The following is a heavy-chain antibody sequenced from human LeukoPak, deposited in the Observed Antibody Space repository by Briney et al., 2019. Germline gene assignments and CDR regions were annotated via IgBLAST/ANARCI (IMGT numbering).Heavy chain of an antibody. J-gene: IGHJ6*03. Sequence: HPGGSLRLSCAASGFTFSSYEMNWVRQAPGKGLEWVSYISSSGSTIYYADSVKGRFTISRDNAKNSLYLQMNSLRAEDTAVYYCARGPPTVLRYSHPPYMDVWGKGTTVTISS. CDR1: GFTFSSYE. CDR2: ISSSGSTI. V-gene: IGHV3-48*03. CDR3: ARGPPTVLRYSHPPYMDV. D-gene: IGHD3-9*01.